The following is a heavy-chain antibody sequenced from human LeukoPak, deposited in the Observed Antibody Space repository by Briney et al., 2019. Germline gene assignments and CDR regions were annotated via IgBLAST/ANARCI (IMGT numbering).Heavy chain of an antibody. Sequence: GASVKVSCKASGGTFSSYAISWVRQAPGQGLEWMGWISAYNGNTNYAQKLQGRVTMTTDTSTSTAYMELRSLRSDDTAVYYCARDSFYDILTGYYSRSLCHYWGQGTLVTVSS. CDR1: GGTFSSYA. D-gene: IGHD3-9*01. V-gene: IGHV1-18*01. CDR2: ISAYNGNT. J-gene: IGHJ4*02. CDR3: ARDSFYDILTGYYSRSLCHY.